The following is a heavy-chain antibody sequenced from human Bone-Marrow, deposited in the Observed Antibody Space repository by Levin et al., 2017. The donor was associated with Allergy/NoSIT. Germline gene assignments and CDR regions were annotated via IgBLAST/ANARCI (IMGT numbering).Heavy chain of an antibody. Sequence: GGSLRLSCAVSGFTFSRHSMSWVRQAPGRGLEWVSSISSSGTDIFHADSVKGRFTISRDNAKNSLYLQMNSLRVEDTAVYYCARPRYRSWSHYYGMDVWGQGTTVTVSS. CDR1: GFTFSRHS. CDR3: ARPRYRSWSHYYGMDV. CDR2: ISSSGTDI. V-gene: IGHV3-21*01. D-gene: IGHD6-19*01. J-gene: IGHJ6*02.